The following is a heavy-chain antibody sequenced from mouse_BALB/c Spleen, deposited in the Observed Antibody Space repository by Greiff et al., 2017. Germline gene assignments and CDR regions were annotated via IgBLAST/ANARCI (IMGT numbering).Heavy chain of an antibody. V-gene: IGHV5-12-2*01. Sequence: EVKLVESGGGLVQPGGSLKLSCAASGFTFSSYTMSWVRQTPEKRLEWVAYISNGGGSTYYPDTVKGRFTISRDNAKNTLYLQMSSLKSEDTAMYYCARQVITGAWFAYWGQGTLVTVSA. CDR2: ISNGGGST. J-gene: IGHJ3*01. CDR3: ARQVITGAWFAY. CDR1: GFTFSSYT. D-gene: IGHD2-4*01.